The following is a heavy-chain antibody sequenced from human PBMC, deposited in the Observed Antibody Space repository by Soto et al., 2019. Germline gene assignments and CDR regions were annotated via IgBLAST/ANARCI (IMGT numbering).Heavy chain of an antibody. V-gene: IGHV2-5*02. CDR1: GFSLSTTGVG. CDR2: IYWDDDK. CDR3: ARALGSWGSYYFDH. Sequence: QITLKESGPTLVRPTQTLTLTCTFSGFSLSTTGVGVGWIRQPPGKALEWLALIYWDDDKRYSPSLKSRLTITKDTSKNQVVLTVTNMDPVDTVTYYCARALGSWGSYYFDHWGQGTLVTVSS. D-gene: IGHD3-16*01. J-gene: IGHJ4*02.